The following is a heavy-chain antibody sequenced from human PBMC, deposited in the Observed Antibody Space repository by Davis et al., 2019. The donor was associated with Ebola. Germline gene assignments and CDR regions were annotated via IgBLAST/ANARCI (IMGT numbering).Heavy chain of an antibody. Sequence: PGGSLRLSCAASGFSFSSYAMSWVRQAPGKGLEWVSGISWNSGSIGYADSVKGRFTISRDNAKNSLYLQMNSLRAEDTAVYYCAKCGKKWELGLSLPDYWGQGTLVTVSS. CDR2: ISWNSGSI. V-gene: IGHV3-23*01. J-gene: IGHJ4*02. D-gene: IGHD1-26*01. CDR3: AKCGKKWELGLSLPDY. CDR1: GFSFSSYA.